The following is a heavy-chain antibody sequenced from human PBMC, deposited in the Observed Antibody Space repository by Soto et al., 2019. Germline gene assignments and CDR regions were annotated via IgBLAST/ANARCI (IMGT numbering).Heavy chain of an antibody. V-gene: IGHV3-21*01. D-gene: IGHD6-25*01. CDR1: GFTFTSYS. J-gene: IGHJ4*02. CDR2: IGSTSSYI. CDR3: ARYIRSGDGEGN. Sequence: GGSLRLSCAASGFTFTSYSMNWVRQAPGKGLEWVSVIGSTSSYINYADSVKGRFTISRDNAKNSLYLQMNSLGDEDTAVYYCARYIRSGDGEGNWGQGTLVTVSS.